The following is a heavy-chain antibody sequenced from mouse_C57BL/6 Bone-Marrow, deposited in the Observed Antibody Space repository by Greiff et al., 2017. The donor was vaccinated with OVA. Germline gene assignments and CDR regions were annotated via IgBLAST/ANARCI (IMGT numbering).Heavy chain of an antibody. CDR2: IYPRSGNT. J-gene: IGHJ2*01. CDR1: GYTFTSYG. V-gene: IGHV1-81*01. CDR3: ARAGWLYYFDY. D-gene: IGHD1-1*02. Sequence: VKLLESGAELARPGASVKLSCKASGYTFTSYGISWVKQRTGQGLEWIGGIYPRSGNTYYNEKFKGKATLTADKSSSTAYMELRSLPSEDSAVYFCARAGWLYYFDYWGQGTALTVTA.